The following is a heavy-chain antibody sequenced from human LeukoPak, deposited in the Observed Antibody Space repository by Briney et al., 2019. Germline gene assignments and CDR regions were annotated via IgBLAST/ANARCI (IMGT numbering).Heavy chain of an antibody. V-gene: IGHV3-23*01. CDR3: ARAPGYYYGMDV. Sequence: PGGSLRLSCAASGFTFSSYAMSWVRQAPGKGLEWVSAISGSGGSTYYADSVKGRFTISRDNSKNTLYLQMNSLRAEDTAVYYCARAPGYYYGMDVWGQGTTVTVSS. CDR2: ISGSGGST. J-gene: IGHJ6*02. CDR1: GFTFSSYA.